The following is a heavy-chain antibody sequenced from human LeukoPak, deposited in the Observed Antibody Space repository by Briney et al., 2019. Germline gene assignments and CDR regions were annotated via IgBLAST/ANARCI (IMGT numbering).Heavy chain of an antibody. D-gene: IGHD3-22*01. J-gene: IGHJ4*02. CDR1: GYSFTSYW. Sequence: GESLKTSCKGSGYSFTSYWIGWVRQMPGKGLEWMGIIYPGDSDTRYSPSFQGQVTISADKSISTAYLQWSSLKASDTAMYYCARAVGYYYDSSGYCPDYWGQGTLVTVSS. CDR3: ARAVGYYYDSSGYCPDY. V-gene: IGHV5-51*01. CDR2: IYPGDSDT.